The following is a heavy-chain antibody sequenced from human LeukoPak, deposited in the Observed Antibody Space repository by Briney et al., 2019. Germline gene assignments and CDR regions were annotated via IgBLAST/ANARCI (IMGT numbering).Heavy chain of an antibody. CDR1: GYTFTGYY. J-gene: IGHJ4*02. D-gene: IGHD6-13*01. CDR3: ARAVPHYSSSWATVDY. V-gene: IGHV1-2*02. CDR2: INPNSGGT. Sequence: ASVKVSCKASGYTFTGYYMHWVRQAPGQGLEWMGWINPNSGGTNYAQKFQGRVTMTWDTSISTAYMELSRLRSDDTAVYYCARAVPHYSSSWATVDYWGQGTLVAVSS.